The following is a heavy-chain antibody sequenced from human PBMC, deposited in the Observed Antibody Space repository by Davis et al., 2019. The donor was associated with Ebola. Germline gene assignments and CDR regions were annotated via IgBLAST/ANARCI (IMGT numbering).Heavy chain of an antibody. D-gene: IGHD2-21*01. CDR2: INTNTGNP. Sequence: ASVKVSCKASGYTFANYGITWVRQAPGQGLEWMGWINTNTGNPTYAQGFTGRFVFSLDTSVSTAYLQISSLKAEDTAVYYCARDFADSSYYYGMDVWGKGTTVTVSS. J-gene: IGHJ6*04. V-gene: IGHV7-4-1*02. CDR3: ARDFADSSYYYGMDV. CDR1: GYTFANYG.